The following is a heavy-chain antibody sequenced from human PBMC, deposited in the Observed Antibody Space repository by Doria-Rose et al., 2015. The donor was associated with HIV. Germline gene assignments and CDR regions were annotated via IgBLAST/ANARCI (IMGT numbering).Heavy chain of an antibody. CDR2: ITHSGIT. CDR1: GGSFSVYY. Sequence: QVQLQQWGAGLLKPSETLSLTCAVYGGSFSVYYWSWIRQPPGKGLEWIGEITHSGITNYNPSLKSRLTISVDTSKNQFSLKLNSVTAADTAVYYCASSDLTGDFGFHIRGQGTTVTVSS. J-gene: IGHJ3*02. V-gene: IGHV4-34*01. CDR3: ASSDLTGDFGFHI. D-gene: IGHD7-27*01.